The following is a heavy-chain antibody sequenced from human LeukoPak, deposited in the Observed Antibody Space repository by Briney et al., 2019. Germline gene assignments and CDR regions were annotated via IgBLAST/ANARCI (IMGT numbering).Heavy chain of an antibody. Sequence: GGSLRLSCAASGFTFSSYAMSWVRQAPGKGLEWVSAISGSGGSTYYADSVKGRFTTSRDNSKNTLYLQMNSLRAEDTAVYYCAKVNTYYYDSSGYYFDYWGQGTLVTVSS. CDR3: AKVNTYYYDSSGYYFDY. D-gene: IGHD3-22*01. CDR1: GFTFSSYA. V-gene: IGHV3-23*01. CDR2: ISGSGGST. J-gene: IGHJ4*02.